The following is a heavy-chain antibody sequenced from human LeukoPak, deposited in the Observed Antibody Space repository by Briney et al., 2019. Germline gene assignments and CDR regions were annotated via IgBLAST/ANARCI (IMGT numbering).Heavy chain of an antibody. J-gene: IGHJ4*02. Sequence: SETLSLTCAVYGGSFSGYYWSWIRQPPGKGLEWIGEINHSGSTNYNPSLKSRVTISVDTSKNQFSLKLSSVTGADTAVYYCASSSSWYLYWGQGTLVTVSS. V-gene: IGHV4-34*01. CDR2: INHSGST. D-gene: IGHD6-13*01. CDR3: ASSSSWYLY. CDR1: GGSFSGYY.